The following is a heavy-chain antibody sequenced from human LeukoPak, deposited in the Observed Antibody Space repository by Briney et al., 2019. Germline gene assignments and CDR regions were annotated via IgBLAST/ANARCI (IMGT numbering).Heavy chain of an antibody. Sequence: SETLSLTCTVSGGSISSYYWSWIRQPPGKGLEWIGYIYYSGGTNYNPSLKSRVTISVDTSKNQFSLKLNSVTAADTAVYYCARRRYTTGGRFDYWGQGTLVTVSS. CDR3: ARRRYTTGGRFDY. V-gene: IGHV4-59*08. CDR1: GGSISSYY. J-gene: IGHJ4*02. D-gene: IGHD2-8*02. CDR2: IYYSGGT.